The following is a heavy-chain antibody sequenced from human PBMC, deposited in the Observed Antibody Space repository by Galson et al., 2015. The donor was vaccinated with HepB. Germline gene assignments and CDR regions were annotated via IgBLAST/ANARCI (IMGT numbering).Heavy chain of an antibody. J-gene: IGHJ6*03. CDR1: GYTLTELS. CDR2: FDPEDGET. Sequence: SVKVSCKVSGYTLTELSMHWVRQAPGKGLEWMGGFDPEDGETIYAQKFQGRVTMTEDTSTDTAYMELSSLRSEDTAVYYCATGSYPRYCSSTSCYKTYYYYYMDVWGKGTTVTVSS. CDR3: ATGSYPRYCSSTSCYKTYYYYYMDV. V-gene: IGHV1-24*01. D-gene: IGHD2-2*02.